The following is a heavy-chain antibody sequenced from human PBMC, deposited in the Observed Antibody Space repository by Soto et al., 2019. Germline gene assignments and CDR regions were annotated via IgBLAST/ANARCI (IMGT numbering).Heavy chain of an antibody. V-gene: IGHV4-30-4*01. CDR3: ARGYYYYDSSGLDY. CDR2: IYYSGST. CDR1: GGSISSGDYY. Sequence: LSLTCTVSGGSISSGDYYWSWIRQPPGKGLEWIGYIYYSGSTYYNPSLKSRVTISVDTSKNQFSLKLSSVTAADTAVYYCARGYYYYDSSGLDYWGQGTLVTVS. D-gene: IGHD3-22*01. J-gene: IGHJ4*02.